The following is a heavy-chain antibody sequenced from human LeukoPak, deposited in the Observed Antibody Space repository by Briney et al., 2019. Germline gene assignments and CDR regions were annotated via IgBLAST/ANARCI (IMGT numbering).Heavy chain of an antibody. CDR2: IYTSGST. D-gene: IGHD6-13*01. CDR3: ARGMFRWSLQWSWFDP. J-gene: IGHJ5*02. V-gene: IGHV4-4*07. Sequence: SETLSLTCTVSGGSIISYYWSWIRQPAGKGLEWIGRIYTSGSTNYNPSLKSRVTMSVDTSKNQFSLKLSSVTAADTAVYYCARGMFRWSLQWSWFDPWGQGTLVTVSS. CDR1: GGSIISYY.